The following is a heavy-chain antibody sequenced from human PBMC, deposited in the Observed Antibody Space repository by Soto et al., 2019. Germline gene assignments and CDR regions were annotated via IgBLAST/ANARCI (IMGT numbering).Heavy chain of an antibody. D-gene: IGHD6-19*01. V-gene: IGHV1-3*01. CDR3: ARSRRGAYSSGWYSPSGYYNYGIDV. CDR2: INVGNGNT. Sequence: ASVKVSCKASGYKFSSYAIHWVRQAPGQRLEWMGWINVGNGNTKYSQKFHDRVTIIRDTSADTAYMEVSSLRSEDTAVYYCARSRRGAYSSGWYSPSGYYNYGIDVWGQGTKVTVSS. CDR1: GYKFSSYA. J-gene: IGHJ6*02.